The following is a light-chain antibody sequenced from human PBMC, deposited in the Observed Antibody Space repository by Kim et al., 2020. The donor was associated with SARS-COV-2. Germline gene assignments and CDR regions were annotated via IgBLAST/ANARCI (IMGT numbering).Light chain of an antibody. J-gene: IGLJ3*02. CDR2: EDN. Sequence: KTVTISGTRRSGSIASNYVQWYQQRPGSAPTTVIYEDNQRPSGVPDRFSGSIDSSSNSASLTISGLKTEDEADYYCQSYDSSNTWVFGGGTQLTVL. CDR3: QSYDSSNTWV. V-gene: IGLV6-57*03. CDR1: SGSIASNY.